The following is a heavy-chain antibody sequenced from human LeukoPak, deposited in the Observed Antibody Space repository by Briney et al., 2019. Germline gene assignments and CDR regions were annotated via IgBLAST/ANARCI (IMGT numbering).Heavy chain of an antibody. J-gene: IGHJ6*03. V-gene: IGHV4-39*07. Sequence: SETLSLTCSVSGGSVSHSSYYWAWIRQSPGKGLEWIARIYYAGNTHYNPSLRSRVTISMDMSKNHFSLKLSSVTAADTAVYYCARIGNNVGYYYYYFMDVWGKGTTVTVSS. D-gene: IGHD2-8*01. CDR1: GGSVSHSSYY. CDR3: ARIGNNVGYYYYYFMDV. CDR2: IYYAGNT.